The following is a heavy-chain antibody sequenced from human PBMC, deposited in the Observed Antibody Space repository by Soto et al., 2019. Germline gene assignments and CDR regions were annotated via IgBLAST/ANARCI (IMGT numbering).Heavy chain of an antibody. CDR1: GGSISSADYY. V-gene: IGHV4-30-4*01. J-gene: IGHJ6*02. CDR3: ARAIVVTIGGMDV. Sequence: SETLSLTCTVSGGSISSADYYWSWVRQPPGKGLEWIGYIYYSGSTFFNPSLKSRVTISKDTSRNQFSLRLNSVTAADTAVYYCARAIVVTIGGMDVWGQGTTATVSS. D-gene: IGHD5-12*01. CDR2: IYYSGST.